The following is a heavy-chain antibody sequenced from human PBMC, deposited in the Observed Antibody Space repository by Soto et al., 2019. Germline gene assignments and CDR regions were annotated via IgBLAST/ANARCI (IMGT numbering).Heavy chain of an antibody. CDR1: GFRFSDYG. J-gene: IGHJ3*01. Sequence: CKASGFRFSDYGFNWLRQAPGQGLEWMGWISAFNGNTETAQGLQDRVTMTTDSSTTTAHMDLTNLTTDDTAIYYCARSYYLADAFDVWGQGTMVTVS. D-gene: IGHD3-16*01. CDR3: ARSYYLADAFDV. V-gene: IGHV1-18*01. CDR2: ISAFNGNT.